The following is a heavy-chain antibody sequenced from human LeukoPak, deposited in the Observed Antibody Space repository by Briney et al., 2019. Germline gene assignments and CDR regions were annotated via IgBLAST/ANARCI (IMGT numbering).Heavy chain of an antibody. CDR1: GYRFISYW. CDR2: INPGDSDT. V-gene: IGHV5-51*01. Sequence: GESLQISCKGSGYRFISYWIGWVRQMPGKGLEWMGIINPGDSDTRYSPPFQGQVAISADKSISTAYLQWSSLKASDTAMYYCARHHSSSYNDGMDVWGQGTTVTVFS. D-gene: IGHD6-13*01. CDR3: ARHHSSSYNDGMDV. J-gene: IGHJ6*02.